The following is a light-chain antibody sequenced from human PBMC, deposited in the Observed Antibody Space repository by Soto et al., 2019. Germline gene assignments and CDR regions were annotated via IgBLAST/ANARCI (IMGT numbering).Light chain of an antibody. CDR3: QQYNRDST. CDR2: KAF. CDR1: QSISIW. Sequence: IQMTQSPATPSASRGDSVTITCRASQSISIWLARYQHKPGKPPQLLSYKAFSFESEVPSRFNGSGSGTDFTLTINTLQPDDSATYYCQQYNRDSTFGQVTKVEIK. V-gene: IGKV1-5*03. J-gene: IGKJ1*01.